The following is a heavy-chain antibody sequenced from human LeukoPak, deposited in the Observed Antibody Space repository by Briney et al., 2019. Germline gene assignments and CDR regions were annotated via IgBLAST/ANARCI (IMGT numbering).Heavy chain of an antibody. J-gene: IGHJ5*02. D-gene: IGHD2-15*01. V-gene: IGHV5-51*01. CDR2: IYPGDSDI. CDR3: ARQEYCSGGSCYTWFDP. CDR1: GYSFSNYW. Sequence: GESLKISCKGSGYSFSNYWIGWVRHMPGKGLEWMGMIYPGDSDIRYSPSFQGQVTISADKSISTAYLQWSSLKASDTAMYYCARQEYCSGGSCYTWFDPWGQGTLVTVSS.